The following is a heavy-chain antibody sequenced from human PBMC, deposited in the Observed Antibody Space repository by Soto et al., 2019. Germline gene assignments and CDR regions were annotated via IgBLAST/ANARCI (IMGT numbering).Heavy chain of an antibody. V-gene: IGHV1-2*04. CDR2: INPNSGGT. CDR1: GYTFTGYY. Sequence: ASVKVSCKASGYTFTGYYMHWVRQAPGQGLEWMGWINPNSGGTNYAQKFQGWVTMTRDTSISTAYMELSRLRSDDTAVYYCARYQAGSTGTVDAKACGMDVCGQGSPVTVSS. CDR3: ARYQAGSTGTVDAKACGMDV. J-gene: IGHJ6*02. D-gene: IGHD2-2*01.